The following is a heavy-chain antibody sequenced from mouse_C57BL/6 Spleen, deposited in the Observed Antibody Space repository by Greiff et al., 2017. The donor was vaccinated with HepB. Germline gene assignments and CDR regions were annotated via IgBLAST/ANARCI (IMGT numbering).Heavy chain of an antibody. Sequence: EVNVVESGEGLVKPGGSLKLSCAASGFTFSSYAMSWVRQTPEKRLEWVAYISSGGDYIYYADTVKGRFTISRDNARNTLYLQMSSLKSEDTAMYYCTREDYAADYYAMDYWGQGTSVTVSS. D-gene: IGHD2-4*01. CDR2: ISSGGDYI. J-gene: IGHJ4*01. CDR3: TREDYAADYYAMDY. CDR1: GFTFSSYA. V-gene: IGHV5-9-1*02.